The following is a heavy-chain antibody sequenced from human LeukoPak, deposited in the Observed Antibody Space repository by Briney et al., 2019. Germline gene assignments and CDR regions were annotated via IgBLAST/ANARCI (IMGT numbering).Heavy chain of an antibody. Sequence: PGGTLRLSCVASGFPFSSYAMHWVRQAPGKGLEYVSAISDSGGSTYYADSVKGRFTISRDNSKNTLYLQMSSLRAEDTAVYFCVREYSFGPYGMDVWGQGTTVTVSS. CDR1: GFPFSSYA. CDR2: ISDSGGST. D-gene: IGHD2-15*01. CDR3: VREYSFGPYGMDV. J-gene: IGHJ6*02. V-gene: IGHV3-64D*09.